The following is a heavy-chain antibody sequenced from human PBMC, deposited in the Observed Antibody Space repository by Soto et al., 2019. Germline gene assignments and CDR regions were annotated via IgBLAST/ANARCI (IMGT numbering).Heavy chain of an antibody. CDR3: ARDRRGPGYCSGGSCSRHTWFAP. J-gene: IGHJ5*02. Sequence: SETRSLTCTVSGGSISSGDYYWSWIRQDPGKGLEWIGYIYYSGSTYYNPSLKSRVTISGDTSKNQFSLRLSSVTAADTAVYYCARDRRGPGYCSGGSCSRHTWFAPWGQGTLVT. V-gene: IGHV4-31*03. CDR2: IYYSGST. D-gene: IGHD2-15*01. CDR1: GGSISSGDYY.